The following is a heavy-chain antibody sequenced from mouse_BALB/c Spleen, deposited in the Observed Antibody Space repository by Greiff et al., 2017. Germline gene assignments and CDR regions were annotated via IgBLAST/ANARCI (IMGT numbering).Heavy chain of an antibody. V-gene: IGHV1-66*01. Sequence: QVQLQQSGPELVKPGASVKISCKASGYSFTSYYIHWVKQRPGQGLEWIGWIFPGSGNTKYNEKFKGKATLTADTSSSTAYMQLSSLTSEDSAVYFCARGYYGSSWYYFDYWGQGTTLTVSS. CDR1: GYSFTSYY. CDR3: ARGYYGSSWYYFDY. D-gene: IGHD1-1*01. J-gene: IGHJ2*01. CDR2: IFPGSGNT.